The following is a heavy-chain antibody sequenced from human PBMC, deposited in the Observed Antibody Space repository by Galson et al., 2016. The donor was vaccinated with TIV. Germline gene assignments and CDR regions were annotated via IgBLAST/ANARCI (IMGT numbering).Heavy chain of an antibody. J-gene: IGHJ6*02. CDR2: ISDGGNT. Sequence: SLRLSCAASGLSVSINYMTWVRQAPGKGLEWVSLISDGGNTYYPASVKGRFTISRDNSKNTLYLQMNSLRVEDTAVYYCARDRVVDATYYYYYYGMDVWGRGTAVTVSS. CDR3: ARDRVVDATYYYYYYGMDV. CDR1: GLSVSINY. V-gene: IGHV3-66*02. D-gene: IGHD2-15*01.